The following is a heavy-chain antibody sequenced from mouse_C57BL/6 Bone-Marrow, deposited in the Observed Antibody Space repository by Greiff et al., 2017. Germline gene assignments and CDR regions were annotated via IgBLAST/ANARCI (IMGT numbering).Heavy chain of an antibody. D-gene: IGHD2-4*01. J-gene: IGHJ1*03. V-gene: IGHV14-4*01. CDR1: GFNIKDDY. Sequence: VQLQQSGAELVRPGASVKLSCTASGFNIKDDYMHWVKQRPEQGLEWIGWIDPENGDTEYASKVQGKATITADTSSNTAYLQLSSLTSEDTAVYYCTNDYDWYFDVWGTGTTVTVSS. CDR3: TNDYDWYFDV. CDR2: IDPENGDT.